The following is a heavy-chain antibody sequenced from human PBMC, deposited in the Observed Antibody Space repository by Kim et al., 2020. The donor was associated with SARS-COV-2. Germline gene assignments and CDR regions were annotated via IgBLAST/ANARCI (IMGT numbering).Heavy chain of an antibody. Sequence: DSVKGRITTSRDNSKNTLDLQMSSLRGEDTAVYYCVTGRGVLVYYGMDVWGQGTMVTVSS. J-gene: IGHJ6*02. CDR3: VTGRGVLVYYGMDV. D-gene: IGHD3-10*01. V-gene: IGHV3-64D*09.